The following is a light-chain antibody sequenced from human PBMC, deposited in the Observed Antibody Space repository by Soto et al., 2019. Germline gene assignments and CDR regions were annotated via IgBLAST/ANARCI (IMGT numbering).Light chain of an antibody. J-gene: IGKJ2*01. CDR2: DAS. CDR3: EQLSIWPLYT. Sequence: EIVLTQSPATLSLSPGERATLSCRASQSVSDYLAWYQQKPGQAPKLLIYDASNRATGIPARFSGSGFGTDFTLTISCLGPEDFAVYYCEQLSIWPLYTGGQGTKVDIK. V-gene: IGKV3-11*01. CDR1: QSVSDY.